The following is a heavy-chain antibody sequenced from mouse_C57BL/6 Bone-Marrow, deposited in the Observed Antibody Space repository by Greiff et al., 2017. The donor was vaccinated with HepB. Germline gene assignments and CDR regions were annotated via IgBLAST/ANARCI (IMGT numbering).Heavy chain of an antibody. Sequence: EVQVVESGGDLVKPGGSLKLSCAASGFTFSSYGMSWVRQTPDKRLEWVATISSGGSYTYYPDSVKGRFTISRDNAKNTLYLQMSSLKSEDTAMYYCARRASGYFDYWGQGTTLTVSS. V-gene: IGHV5-6*01. CDR3: ARRASGYFDY. J-gene: IGHJ2*01. CDR1: GFTFSSYG. CDR2: ISSGGSYT. D-gene: IGHD3-2*02.